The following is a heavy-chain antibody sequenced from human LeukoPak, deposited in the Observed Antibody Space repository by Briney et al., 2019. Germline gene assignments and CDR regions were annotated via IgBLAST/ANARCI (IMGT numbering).Heavy chain of an antibody. CDR3: ARSHSSFFDS. CDR1: GYTFTRYY. D-gene: IGHD6-6*01. Sequence: GASEKVSCKASGYTFTRYYMHWVRQAPGQGLEWMGWINPNSGDTNFAQKFQGRVTMTRDTSTSTAYMELSGLRSDDAAVYYCARSHSSFFDSWGQGTLVTVSS. V-gene: IGHV1-2*02. J-gene: IGHJ4*02. CDR2: INPNSGDT.